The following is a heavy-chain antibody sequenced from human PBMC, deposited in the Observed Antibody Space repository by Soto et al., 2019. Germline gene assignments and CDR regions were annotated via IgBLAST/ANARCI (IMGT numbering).Heavy chain of an antibody. CDR2: IYWDDDK. V-gene: IGHV2-5*02. Sequence: QITLKESGPTLVKPTQTLTLTCTFSGFSLSTSGVGVGWIRQPPGKALEWLALIYWDDDKRHSTSLKSRLTITKDPSKHQVVLTMTNMDPVDTATYYCARLSGSYLDYWGQGTLVTVSS. D-gene: IGHD1-26*01. CDR3: ARLSGSYLDY. CDR1: GFSLSTSGVG. J-gene: IGHJ4*02.